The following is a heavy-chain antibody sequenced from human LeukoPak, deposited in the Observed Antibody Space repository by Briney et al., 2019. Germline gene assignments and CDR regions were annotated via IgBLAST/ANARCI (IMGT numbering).Heavy chain of an antibody. V-gene: IGHV4-34*01. CDR2: INHFGNT. Sequence: SETLSLTCAVYGGSFSTYYWTWIRQPPGKGLEWIGEINHFGNTNYNPSLKSRVTISVDTSKNQFSLKLSSVTAADTAVYYCARLVYSGYVNPWGQGTLVTVSS. CDR3: ARLVYSGYVNP. J-gene: IGHJ5*02. D-gene: IGHD5-12*01. CDR1: GGSFSTYY.